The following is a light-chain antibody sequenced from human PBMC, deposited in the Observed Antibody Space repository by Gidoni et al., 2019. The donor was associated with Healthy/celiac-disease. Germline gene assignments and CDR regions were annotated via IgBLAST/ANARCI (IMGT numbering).Light chain of an antibody. CDR2: GDS. CDR3: QVWDSTTVV. V-gene: IGLV3-9*01. CDR1: NIGSKN. J-gene: IGLJ2*01. Sequence: SYELTQPLSVSVALGQTARITCGRNNIGSKNVHWYQQKPGQAPVLVIYGDSNRPSEIPERFSGSNSGNTATLTISRAQAGDEADYYCQVWDSTTVVFGGGTKLTVL.